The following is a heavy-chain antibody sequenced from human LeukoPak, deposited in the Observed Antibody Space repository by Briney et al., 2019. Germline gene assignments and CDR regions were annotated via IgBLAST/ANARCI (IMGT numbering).Heavy chain of an antibody. CDR3: ARPDYYDSSGYLY. CDR2: INPGGDNT. D-gene: IGHD3-22*01. Sequence: ASVKVSCKASGYTFTNYYIHWVRQAPGQGLEWMGLINPGGDNTDYAQNFQGRVTMTRDTSTSTVYMGLSSLRSEDTAVYYCARPDYYDSSGYLYWGQGTLVTVSS. CDR1: GYTFTNYY. V-gene: IGHV1-46*01. J-gene: IGHJ4*02.